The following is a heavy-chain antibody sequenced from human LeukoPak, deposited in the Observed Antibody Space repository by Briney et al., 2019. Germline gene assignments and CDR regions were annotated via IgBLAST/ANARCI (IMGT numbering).Heavy chain of an antibody. J-gene: IGHJ4*02. CDR3: ARAPTVLVGYCSSASCQADY. CDR1: GFTFSSYS. Sequence: PGGSLRLSCAASGFTFSSYSMNWVRQAPGKGLEWVSSISSSSSYIYYADSVKGRFTISRDNAKNSLFLQMNSLRAEDTAVYYCARAPTVLVGYCSSASCQADYWGQGTLVTVSS. V-gene: IGHV3-21*01. D-gene: IGHD2-2*01. CDR2: ISSSSSYI.